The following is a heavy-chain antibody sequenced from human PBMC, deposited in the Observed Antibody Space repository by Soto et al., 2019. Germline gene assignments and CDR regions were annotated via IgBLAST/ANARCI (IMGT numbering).Heavy chain of an antibody. Sequence: SVKVSCKASGGTFSSYAVSWVRQAPGQGLEWMGGIIPVFGTANYAQKFQGRVTITADESTSTAYMELSSLRSEDTAVYYCARGGPAAYYYYGMDVWGQGTTVTVSS. CDR3: ARGGPAAYYYYGMDV. V-gene: IGHV1-69*13. J-gene: IGHJ6*02. D-gene: IGHD2-2*01. CDR1: GGTFSSYA. CDR2: IIPVFGTA.